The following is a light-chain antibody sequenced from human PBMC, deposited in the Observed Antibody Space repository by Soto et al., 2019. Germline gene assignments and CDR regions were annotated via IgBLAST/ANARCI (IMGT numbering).Light chain of an antibody. J-gene: IGLJ3*02. CDR1: NSDVGKYDF. CDR3: CSYTSSETVV. CDR2: EVN. V-gene: IGLV2-23*02. Sequence: QSALTQPASVSGTPGQSITISCTGTNSDVGKYDFVSWYQHYPDKAPKFIIYEVNKRPSGVSHRFSGSKSGSTASLTISELQAEDEAHYYCCSYTSSETVVFGGGTKLTVL.